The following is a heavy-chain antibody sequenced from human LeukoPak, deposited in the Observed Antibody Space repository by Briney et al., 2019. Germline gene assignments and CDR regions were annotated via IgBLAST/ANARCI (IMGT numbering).Heavy chain of an antibody. Sequence: PGGSLRLSCAASGFAFKEYYMSWIRQAPGKGLEWVSYISSSTTHTRYAESVNGRFSISRDNVKRSLHLEMNSLRADDTAVYYCARTIVASFYSDFWGQGTLVIVSS. CDR2: ISSSTTHT. V-gene: IGHV3-11*03. J-gene: IGHJ4*02. CDR1: GFAFKEYY. D-gene: IGHD2-21*01. CDR3: ARTIVASFYSDF.